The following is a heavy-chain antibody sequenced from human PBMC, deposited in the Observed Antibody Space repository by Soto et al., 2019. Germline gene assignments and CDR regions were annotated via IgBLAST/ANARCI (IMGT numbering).Heavy chain of an antibody. Sequence: EVQLLESGGGLVQPGGSLRLSCAASGFTFSSYAMSWVRQAPGKGLEWVSAISCSGGSTYYADYVKVRFTISRDNSKNTLYLQMNSLRAEDTAVYYCAKVVVVPDAKVLIAAAGIDYFDYWGQGTLVTVSS. CDR1: GFTFSSYA. J-gene: IGHJ4*02. CDR3: AKVVVVPDAKVLIAAAGIDYFDY. CDR2: ISCSGGST. V-gene: IGHV3-23*01. D-gene: IGHD2-2*01.